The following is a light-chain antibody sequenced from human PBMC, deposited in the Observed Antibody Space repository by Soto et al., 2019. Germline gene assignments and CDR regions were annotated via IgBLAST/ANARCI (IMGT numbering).Light chain of an antibody. V-gene: IGLV2-14*03. CDR3: TSYSSGSTHVI. J-gene: IGLJ2*01. CDR2: DVN. Sequence: QSALTQPASVSGSPGQSITLSCTGTSSDIGDYDYVSWYQRHPGKAPKLIICDVNNRPSGVSDRFSGSKSGNTASLTISGLQAEDEADYYCTSYSSGSTHVIFGGGTKLTVL. CDR1: SSDIGDYDY.